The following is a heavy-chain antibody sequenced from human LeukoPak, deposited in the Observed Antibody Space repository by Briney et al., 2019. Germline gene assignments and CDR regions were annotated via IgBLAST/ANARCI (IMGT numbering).Heavy chain of an antibody. CDR2: ISGSGGST. CDR3: AKSLSHSSSWYPSHFDY. V-gene: IGHV3-23*01. D-gene: IGHD6-13*01. CDR1: GFTFSSYA. J-gene: IGHJ4*02. Sequence: TGGSLRLSCAASGFTFSSYAMSWVRQAPGKGLEWVSAISGSGGSTHYADSVKGRFTISRDNSKNTLYLQMNSLIAEDTAVYYCAKSLSHSSSWYPSHFDYWGQGTLVTVSS.